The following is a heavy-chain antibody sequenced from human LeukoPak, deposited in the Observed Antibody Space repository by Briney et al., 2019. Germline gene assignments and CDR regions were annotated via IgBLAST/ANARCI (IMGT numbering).Heavy chain of an antibody. Sequence: GGSLRLSCAASGFTVSSNYMCWVRQAPGKGLEWVSAISGSGGSTYYADSVKGRFTISRDNSKNTLYLQMNSLRAEDTAVYYCAKAEDYGEAFDYWGQGTLVTVSS. CDR1: GFTVSSNY. CDR3: AKAEDYGEAFDY. J-gene: IGHJ4*02. D-gene: IGHD4-17*01. V-gene: IGHV3-23*01. CDR2: ISGSGGST.